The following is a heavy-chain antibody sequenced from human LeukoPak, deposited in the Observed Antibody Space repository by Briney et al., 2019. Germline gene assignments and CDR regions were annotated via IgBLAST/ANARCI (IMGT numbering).Heavy chain of an antibody. Sequence: GGSLRLSCAASGFTFSIYEMNWVRQAPGKGLEWVSYISSIGTTIYYADSVKGRFTISRGNAKNSLYLQMNSLRDEDTAVYYCARDPGLDHWGQGTLVAVSS. CDR2: ISSIGTTI. D-gene: IGHD7-27*01. CDR3: ARDPGLDH. CDR1: GFTFSIYE. V-gene: IGHV3-48*03. J-gene: IGHJ4*02.